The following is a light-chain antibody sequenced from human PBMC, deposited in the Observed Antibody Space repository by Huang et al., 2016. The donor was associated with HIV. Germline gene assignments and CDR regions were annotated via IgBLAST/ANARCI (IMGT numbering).Light chain of an antibody. CDR3: QQYNNWPLT. CDR1: QSVGGN. J-gene: IGKJ4*01. V-gene: IGKV3-15*01. CDR2: GTS. Sequence: EILMAQSPATLSVSRGERATLSCRSSQSVGGNVAWSQQKPGQAPRLLMYGTSTRATTFPARFSGSGSGTEFTLTISSLQSEDVAVYFCQQYNNWPLTFGGGTRVEI.